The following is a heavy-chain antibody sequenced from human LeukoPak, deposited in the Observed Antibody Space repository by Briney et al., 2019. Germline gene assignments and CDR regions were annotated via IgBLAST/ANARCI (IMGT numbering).Heavy chain of an antibody. V-gene: IGHV3-30*18. D-gene: IGHD3-22*01. CDR1: GFTFSTYG. CDR3: AKCRAAYYYDSREIDY. CDR2: VSYDGNNK. Sequence: GGSLRLSCVVSGFTFSTYGMHWVRQAPGKGLEWVAVVSYDGNNKHYADSVKGRFTVSRDSSKNTLYLQMNSLGAEDTAVYYCAKCRAAYYYDSREIDYWGQGTLVTVSS. J-gene: IGHJ4*02.